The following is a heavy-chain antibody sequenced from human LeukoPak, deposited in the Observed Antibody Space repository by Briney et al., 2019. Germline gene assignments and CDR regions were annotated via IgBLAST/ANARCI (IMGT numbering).Heavy chain of an antibody. CDR2: ISGSGGST. Sequence: GRSLRLSCAASGFTFDDYAMSWVRQAPGKGLEWVSAISGSGGSTYYADSVRGRFTISRDNSKNTLYLQMNSLRAEDTAVYYCAKDYYDSSGYYLKAVYWGQGTLVTVSS. J-gene: IGHJ4*02. CDR3: AKDYYDSSGYYLKAVY. V-gene: IGHV3-23*01. D-gene: IGHD3-22*01. CDR1: GFTFDDYA.